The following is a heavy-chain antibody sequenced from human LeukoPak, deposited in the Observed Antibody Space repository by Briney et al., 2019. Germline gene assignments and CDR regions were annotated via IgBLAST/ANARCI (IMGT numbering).Heavy chain of an antibody. J-gene: IGHJ4*02. CDR3: AKDITMVL. V-gene: IGHV3-30*04. CDR2: ISYDGSNK. CDR1: GFTFSSYA. D-gene: IGHD3-10*01. Sequence: GGSLRLSCAASGFTFSSYAIHWVRQAPGKGLEWVAVISYDGSNKYYADSVKGRFTISRDNSKNTLYLQMNSLRAEDTAVYYCAKDITMVLWGQGTLVTVSS.